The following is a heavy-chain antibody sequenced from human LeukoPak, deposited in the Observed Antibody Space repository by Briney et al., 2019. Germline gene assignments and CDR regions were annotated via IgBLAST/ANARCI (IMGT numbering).Heavy chain of an antibody. D-gene: IGHD2-2*01. CDR2: ISGNNDNP. J-gene: IGHJ4*02. CDR1: GYTFSNFG. V-gene: IGHV1-18*01. Sequence: ASVKVSSKTSGYTFSNFGINWVRQAPGQGLEWMGWISGNNDNPNYVQKFQGRFTVTTDTSTSTAYMELRNLTFDDTAVYYCARDGTSTDDYWGQGTLVTVSS. CDR3: ARDGTSTDDY.